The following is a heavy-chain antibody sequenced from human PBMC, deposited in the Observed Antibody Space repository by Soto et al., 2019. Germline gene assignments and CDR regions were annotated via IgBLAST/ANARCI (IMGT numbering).Heavy chain of an antibody. CDR2: ISAYNGNT. D-gene: IGHD2-15*01. J-gene: IGHJ4*02. V-gene: IGHV1-18*01. Sequence: QVQVVQSGAEVKKPGASVKVSCKASGYTFTSYGISWVRQAPGQGLEWMGWISAYNGNTKYAQKLQGRVTMTTDTSTGTAYMELRSLRSDATAVDYCARDLTPGVVDHWGQGTLVTVSS. CDR1: GYTFTSYG. CDR3: ARDLTPGVVDH.